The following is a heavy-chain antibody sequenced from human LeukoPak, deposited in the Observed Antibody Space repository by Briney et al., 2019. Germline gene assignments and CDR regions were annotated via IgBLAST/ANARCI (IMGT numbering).Heavy chain of an antibody. CDR1: GGSISSSSYY. V-gene: IGHV4-39*01. D-gene: IGHD3-16*01. J-gene: IGHJ5*02. CDR2: IYYSGST. Sequence: SETLSLTCTVSGGSISSSSYYWGWIRQPPGKGLEWIGSIYYSGSTYCNPSLKSRVTISVDTSKNQFSLKLSSVTAADTAVYYCARQSGLRGYNWFDPWGQGTLVTVSS. CDR3: ARQSGLRGYNWFDP.